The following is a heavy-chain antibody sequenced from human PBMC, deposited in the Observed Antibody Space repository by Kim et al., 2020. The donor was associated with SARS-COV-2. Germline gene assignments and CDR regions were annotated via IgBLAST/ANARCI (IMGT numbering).Heavy chain of an antibody. D-gene: IGHD2-21*02. J-gene: IGHJ4*02. V-gene: IGHV3-33*06. Sequence: YYGESVQGRFTISRDNSNNMVFLEMNSLRAEDTAVYYCTKDAPNSDWDFDSWGQGTQVTVS. CDR3: TKDAPNSDWDFDS.